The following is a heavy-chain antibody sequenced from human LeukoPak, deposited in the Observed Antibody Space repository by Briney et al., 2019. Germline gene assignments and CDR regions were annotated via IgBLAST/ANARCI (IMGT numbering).Heavy chain of an antibody. J-gene: IGHJ4*02. CDR1: GGSISSSGYY. CDR3: ARLRGIVVVPAAMNGYYFDY. CDR2: IYYSGST. D-gene: IGHD2-2*01. Sequence: NASETLSLTCTVSGGSISSSGYYWGWIRQPPGKGLEWIGSIYYSGSTYYNPSLKGRVTIFVDTSKHQFSLKLSSVTAADTAVYYCARLRGIVVVPAAMNGYYFDYWGQGTLVTVSS. V-gene: IGHV4-39*01.